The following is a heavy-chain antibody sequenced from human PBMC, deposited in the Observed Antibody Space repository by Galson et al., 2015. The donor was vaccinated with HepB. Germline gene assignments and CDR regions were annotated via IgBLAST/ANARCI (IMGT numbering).Heavy chain of an antibody. CDR1: GFSLSTSGMC. CDR3: ARTIAAAGTYFFDN. J-gene: IGHJ4*02. Sequence: PALVKPTQTLTLTCTFSGFSLSTSGMCVSWIRQLPGKALEWLALIDWDDDKYYSTSLKTRLTISKDTSKNQVVLTVTNMDPVDTATYYCARTIAAAGTYFFDNWGQGTLVTVSS. CDR2: IDWDDDK. D-gene: IGHD6-13*01. V-gene: IGHV2-70*01.